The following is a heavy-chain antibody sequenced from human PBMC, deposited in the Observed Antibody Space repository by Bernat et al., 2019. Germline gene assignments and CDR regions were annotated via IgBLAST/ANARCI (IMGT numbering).Heavy chain of an antibody. D-gene: IGHD1-1*01. Sequence: EVQMVASGGGLVQPGGSLRLSCAASGFTFSSYFMSWVRQAPGKGLEWVANIKQDENEIYYVDSVKGRFTISRDNAKNSLYLQMNNLRVEDTAVYYCARNWNRDYYGMDVWGQGTTVTVSS. CDR2: IKQDENEI. CDR1: GFTFSSYF. CDR3: ARNWNRDYYGMDV. V-gene: IGHV3-7*03. J-gene: IGHJ6*02.